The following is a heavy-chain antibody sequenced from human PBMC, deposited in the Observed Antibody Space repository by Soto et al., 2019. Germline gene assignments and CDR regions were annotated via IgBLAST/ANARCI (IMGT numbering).Heavy chain of an antibody. CDR2: ISYDGSNK. V-gene: IGHV3-30*18. J-gene: IGHJ5*02. CDR1: GFTFSSYG. CDR3: AKEGGYDFWSGLVLGHNWFDP. D-gene: IGHD3-3*01. Sequence: GSLRLSCAASGFTFSSYGMHWVRQAPGKGLEWVAVISYDGSNKYYADSVKGRFTISRDNSKNTLYLQMNSLRAEDTAVYYCAKEGGYDFWSGLVLGHNWFDPWGQGTLVTVSS.